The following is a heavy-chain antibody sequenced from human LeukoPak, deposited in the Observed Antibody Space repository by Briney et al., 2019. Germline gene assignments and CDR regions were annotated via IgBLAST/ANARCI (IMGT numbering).Heavy chain of an antibody. V-gene: IGHV3-7*01. CDR2: MNIDGSEK. CDR3: ARDPVEWELLLDF. J-gene: IGHJ4*02. D-gene: IGHD1-26*01. Sequence: GGSLRLSCAASGFTFSSYWMGWVRQAPGKRLEWVANMNIDGSEKYYADSAKGRFTISRDNARNSVYLQMNSLRVEDTAVYYCARDPVEWELLLDFWGQGTLVTVSS. CDR1: GFTFSSYW.